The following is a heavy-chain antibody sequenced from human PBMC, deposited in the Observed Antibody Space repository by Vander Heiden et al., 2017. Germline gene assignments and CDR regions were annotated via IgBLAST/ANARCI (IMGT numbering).Heavy chain of an antibody. CDR3: ARHPYYYDSSGYNNWFDP. Sequence: QVQLQESAPGLVKPSETLSLTCTVPVGSLSSYYWSWIRQPPGQGLEWIGDIYYSGSTNYNPSLKSRVTISVDTSKNQFSLKLGSVTAADTAVYYCARHPYYYDSSGYNNWFDPWGQGTLVTVSS. D-gene: IGHD3-22*01. J-gene: IGHJ5*02. CDR2: IYYSGST. V-gene: IGHV4-59*08. CDR1: VGSLSSYY.